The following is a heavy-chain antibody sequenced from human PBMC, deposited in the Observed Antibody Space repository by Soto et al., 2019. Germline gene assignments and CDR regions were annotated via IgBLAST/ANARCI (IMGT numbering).Heavy chain of an antibody. V-gene: IGHV4-34*01. J-gene: IGHJ4*02. CDR1: GGSFSGYY. Sequence: SETLSLTCAVYGGSFSGYYWSWIRQPPGKGLEWIGEINHSGSTNYNPSLKSRVTISVDTSKNQFSLKLSSVTAADTAVYYCARGHGNWYQLRLDYWGQGTLVTVSS. CDR2: INHSGST. CDR3: ARGHGNWYQLRLDY. D-gene: IGHD2-2*01.